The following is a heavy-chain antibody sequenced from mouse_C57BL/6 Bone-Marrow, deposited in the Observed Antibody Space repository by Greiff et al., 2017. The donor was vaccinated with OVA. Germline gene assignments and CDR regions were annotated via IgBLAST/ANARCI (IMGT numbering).Heavy chain of an antibody. D-gene: IGHD1-1*01. CDR3: ARERERGLYGDAMDY. V-gene: IGHV3-6*01. Sequence: DVKLVESGPGLVKPSQSLSLTCSVTGYSITSGYYWNWIRQFPGNKLEWMGYISYDGSNNYNPSLKNRISITRDTSKNQFFLKLNSVTTEDTATYYCARERERGLYGDAMDYWGQGTSVTVSS. J-gene: IGHJ4*01. CDR2: ISYDGSN. CDR1: GYSITSGYY.